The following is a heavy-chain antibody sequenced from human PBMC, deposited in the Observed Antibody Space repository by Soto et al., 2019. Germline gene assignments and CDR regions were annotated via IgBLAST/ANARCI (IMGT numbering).Heavy chain of an antibody. CDR2: IIPIFGTA. D-gene: IGHD1-20*01. CDR3: ARGPYNWNDRWWFDP. Sequence: QVQLVQSGAEVKKPGSSVKVSCKASGGTFSSYAISWVRQAPGQGLEWMGGIIPIFGTANYAQKFQGRVTITADESTSTAYMALSSLSSEDTGVYYCARGPYNWNDRWWFDPWGQGTLVTVSS. J-gene: IGHJ5*02. V-gene: IGHV1-69*12. CDR1: GGTFSSYA.